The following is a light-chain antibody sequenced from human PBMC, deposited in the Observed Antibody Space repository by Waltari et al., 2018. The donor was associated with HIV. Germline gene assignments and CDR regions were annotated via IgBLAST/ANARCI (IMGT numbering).Light chain of an antibody. J-gene: IGLJ2*01. CDR2: DVS. V-gene: IGLV2-23*02. CDR3: CSYASSSTLV. CDR1: SSDVGGYSY. Sequence: QSALTQPASVSGSPGQSITISCTGTSSDVGGYSYVSWYQQHPGQAPKLMIYDVSRRPSGVSNRFSGSKSGNTAYLTISGLQAEDEADYYCCSYASSSTLVFGGGTRLTVL.